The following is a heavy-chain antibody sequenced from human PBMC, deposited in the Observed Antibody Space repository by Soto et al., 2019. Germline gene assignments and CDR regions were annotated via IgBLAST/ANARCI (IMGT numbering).Heavy chain of an antibody. CDR1: GFTFSTYG. CDR2: ISSSSSTI. D-gene: IGHD3-22*01. CDR3: VRGHDSSGYHFGY. Sequence: EVRLVESGGGLVQPGGSQRLSCAASGFTFSTYGMNWVRQAPGKGLDWVSYISSSSSTIYYADSVKGRFTISRDNAKNSLFLQMNSLRDEDTAVYYRVRGHDSSGYHFGYWGQGTLVTVSS. V-gene: IGHV3-48*02. J-gene: IGHJ4*02.